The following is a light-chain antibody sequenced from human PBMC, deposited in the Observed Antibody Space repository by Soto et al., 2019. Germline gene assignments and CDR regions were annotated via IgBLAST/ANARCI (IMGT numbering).Light chain of an antibody. V-gene: IGKV1D-12*01. CDR1: QDIRSW. CDR2: GAS. CDR3: QQANSFPLP. Sequence: DIQMTQSPSSVSASVGDRVTITCRASQDIRSWLAWYQQKPGKGPKLLIYGASSLQSGVPSRFSGSGSGTDFILTISSLQPEDFATYYCQQANSFPLPFGGGTKVEIK. J-gene: IGKJ4*01.